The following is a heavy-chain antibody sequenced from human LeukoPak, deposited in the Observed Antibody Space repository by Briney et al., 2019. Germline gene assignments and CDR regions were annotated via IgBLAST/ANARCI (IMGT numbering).Heavy chain of an antibody. Sequence: PSETLSLTCAVYGGSFSGYYWSWIRQPPGKGLEWIGEINHSGSTNYNPSLKSRVTISVDTSKNQFSLKLSSVTAADTAVYYCARGGALRSVRKRYYFDYWGQGTLVTVSS. CDR2: INHSGST. V-gene: IGHV4-34*01. CDR1: GGSFSGYY. D-gene: IGHD4-17*01. J-gene: IGHJ4*02. CDR3: ARGGALRSVRKRYYFDY.